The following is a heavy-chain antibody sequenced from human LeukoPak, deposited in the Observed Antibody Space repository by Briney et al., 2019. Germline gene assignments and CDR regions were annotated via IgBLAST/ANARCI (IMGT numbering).Heavy chain of an antibody. CDR3: AREFYYESSAYGFEY. D-gene: IGHD3-22*01. V-gene: IGHV1-46*01. CDR1: GGTFSSYA. Sequence: ASVKVSCKASGGTFSSYAISWVRQAPGQGLEWMGIINPSGGSTSYAQKFQGRVTMTRDTSTSTVYMELSSPRSEDTAVYYCAREFYYESSAYGFEYWGQGTLVTVSS. CDR2: INPSGGST. J-gene: IGHJ4*02.